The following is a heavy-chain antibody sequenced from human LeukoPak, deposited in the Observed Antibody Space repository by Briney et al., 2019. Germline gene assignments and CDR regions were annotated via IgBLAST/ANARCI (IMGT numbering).Heavy chain of an antibody. D-gene: IGHD6-6*01. V-gene: IGHV1-3*01. CDR1: GYTFTSYY. CDR2: INAGNGNT. J-gene: IGHJ4*02. Sequence: ASVKVSCKASGYTFTSYYMHWVRQAPGQGLEWMGWINAGNGNTKYSQKFQGRVTITRDTSASTAYMELSSLRSEDTAVYYCASNDRQLGNFDYWGQGTLVTVSS. CDR3: ASNDRQLGNFDY.